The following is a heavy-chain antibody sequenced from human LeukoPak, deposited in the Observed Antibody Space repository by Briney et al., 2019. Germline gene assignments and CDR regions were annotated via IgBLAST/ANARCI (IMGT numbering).Heavy chain of an antibody. J-gene: IGHJ3*02. D-gene: IGHD6-19*01. Sequence: SETLSLTCTVSGGSISSSSYYWGWIRQPPGKGLEWIGSIYYSGSTYHNPSLKSRVTISVDTSKNQFSLKLSSVTAADTAVYYCARRDSSGWDPGAFDIWGQGTMVTVSS. CDR1: GGSISSSSYY. V-gene: IGHV4-39*01. CDR2: IYYSGST. CDR3: ARRDSSGWDPGAFDI.